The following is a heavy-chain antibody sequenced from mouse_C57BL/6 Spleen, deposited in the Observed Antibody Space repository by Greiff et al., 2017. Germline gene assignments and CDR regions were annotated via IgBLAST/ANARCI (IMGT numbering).Heavy chain of an antibody. CDR3: ASLSLLRYGDY. D-gene: IGHD1-1*01. Sequence: QVQLQQSGAELARPGASVKLSCKASGYTFPSYGISWVKQSTGQGLEWIGEIYPRSGNTYYNEKFKGKATLTADKSSSTAYMELRSLTSEDSAVYFCASLSLLRYGDYWGQGTTLTVSS. V-gene: IGHV1-81*01. CDR1: GYTFPSYG. CDR2: IYPRSGNT. J-gene: IGHJ2*01.